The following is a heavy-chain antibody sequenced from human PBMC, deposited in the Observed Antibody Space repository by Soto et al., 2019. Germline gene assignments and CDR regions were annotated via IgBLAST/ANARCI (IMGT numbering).Heavy chain of an antibody. J-gene: IGHJ6*02. V-gene: IGHV1-18*01. D-gene: IGHD3-22*01. Sequence: ASVKVSCKASGYTFTSYGISWGRQAPGQGLEWMGWISAYNGNTNYAQKLQGRVTMTTDTSPSTAYMELRSLRSDDTAVYYCARALSGYYYSYYYGMDVWGQGTTVTVSS. CDR2: ISAYNGNT. CDR3: ARALSGYYYSYYYGMDV. CDR1: GYTFTSYG.